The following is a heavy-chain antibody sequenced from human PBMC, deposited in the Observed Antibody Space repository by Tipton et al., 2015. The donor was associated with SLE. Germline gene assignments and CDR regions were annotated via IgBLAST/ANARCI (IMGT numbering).Heavy chain of an antibody. J-gene: IGHJ5*02. V-gene: IGHV4-59*02. CDR2: VYYSGGT. Sequence: TLSLTCTVSGDSVTSYFWSWIRQPPGKGLEWIGYVYYSGGTSYNPSLKSRVTISIDTSTNQFFLKLSSVTAADTAVYYCAREPAASGWFDPWGQGALVTVSS. CDR3: AREPAASGWFDP. CDR1: GDSVTSYF. D-gene: IGHD2-2*01.